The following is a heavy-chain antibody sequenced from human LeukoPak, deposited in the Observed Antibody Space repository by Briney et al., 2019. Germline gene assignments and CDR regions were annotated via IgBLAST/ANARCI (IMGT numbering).Heavy chain of an antibody. V-gene: IGHV5-51*01. CDR3: ARGRSPIVVVPAARGDWFDP. Sequence: GESLKISCKGSGYSFTSYWIGWVRQMPGKGLEWMGIIYPGDSDTRYSPSFQGQVTISADKSISTAYLQWSSLKASDTAMYYCARGRSPIVVVPAARGDWFDPWGQGTLVTVSS. CDR1: GYSFTSYW. D-gene: IGHD2-2*01. CDR2: IYPGDSDT. J-gene: IGHJ5*02.